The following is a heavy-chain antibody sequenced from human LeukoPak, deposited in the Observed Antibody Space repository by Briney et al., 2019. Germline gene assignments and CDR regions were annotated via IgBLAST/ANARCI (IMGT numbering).Heavy chain of an antibody. CDR1: GGTFSSYA. CDR3: ARVNPYQLLFRGDWFDP. CDR2: IIPIFGTA. J-gene: IGHJ5*02. Sequence: SVKVSCKASGGTFSSYAISWVRQAPRQGLEWMGGIIPIFGTANYAQKFQGRVTITADESTSTAYMELSSLRSEDTAVYYCARVNPYQLLFRGDWFDPWGQGTLVTVSS. D-gene: IGHD2-2*01. V-gene: IGHV1-69*13.